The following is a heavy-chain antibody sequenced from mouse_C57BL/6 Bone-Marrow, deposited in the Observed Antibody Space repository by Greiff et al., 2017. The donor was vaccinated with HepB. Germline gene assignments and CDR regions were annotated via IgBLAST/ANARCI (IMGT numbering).Heavy chain of an antibody. CDR3: ARGRGFYAGAMDY. V-gene: IGHV1-64*01. CDR1: GYTFTSYW. Sequence: VQLQQPGAELVKPGASVKLSCKASGYTFTSYWMHWVKQRPGQGLEWIGMIPPNSGSTNYNEKFKSKATLTVDKSSSTAYMQLSSLTSEDSAVYYCARGRGFYAGAMDYWGQGTSVTVSS. D-gene: IGHD2-3*01. J-gene: IGHJ4*01. CDR2: IPPNSGST.